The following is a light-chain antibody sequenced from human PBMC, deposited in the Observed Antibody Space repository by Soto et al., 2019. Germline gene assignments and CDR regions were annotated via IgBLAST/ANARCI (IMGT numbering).Light chain of an antibody. CDR1: PSVTNY. CDR3: HQYGSSTGT. Sequence: VLTQSPATLSLSPGERATLSCRDSPSVTNYLAWSQQKRGQAPRLLIWGASIREAELPDRVSGGGAETEFTLTISRLETEDFAVDYCHQYGSSTGTFGQGTKVDIK. CDR2: GAS. J-gene: IGKJ1*01. V-gene: IGKV3-20*01.